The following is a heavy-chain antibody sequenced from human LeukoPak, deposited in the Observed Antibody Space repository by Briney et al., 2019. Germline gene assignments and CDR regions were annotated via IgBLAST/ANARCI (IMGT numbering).Heavy chain of an antibody. J-gene: IGHJ6*02. CDR1: GGSFSGYY. CDR3: ARDQLAFYGMDV. D-gene: IGHD6-13*01. Sequence: SETLSLTCAVYGGSFSGYYWSWIRQPPGKGLEWIGEINHSGSTNYNPSLKSRVTISVDTSKNQFSLKLSSVTAADTAVYYCARDQLAFYGMDVWGQGTTVTVSS. V-gene: IGHV4-34*01. CDR2: INHSGST.